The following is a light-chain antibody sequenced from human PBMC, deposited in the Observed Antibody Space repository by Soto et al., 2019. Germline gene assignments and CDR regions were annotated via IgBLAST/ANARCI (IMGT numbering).Light chain of an antibody. CDR2: EVS. Sequence: QSALTQPPSASGSPGQSVTISCTGTSSDVGAYNYVSWYQQHPGKAPKLMIYEVSKRPSGVPDRFSGSKSGNTASLTISGLQAEDEADYYCSSYTSSSTLDYVFGTGTKGTVL. CDR1: SSDVGAYNY. J-gene: IGLJ1*01. V-gene: IGLV2-8*01. CDR3: SSYTSSSTLDYV.